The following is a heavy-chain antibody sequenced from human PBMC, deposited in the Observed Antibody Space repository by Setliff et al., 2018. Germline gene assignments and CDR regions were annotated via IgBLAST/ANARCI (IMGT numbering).Heavy chain of an antibody. CDR1: GFIFSAYE. CDR2: ISTSGTTE. CDR3: ARIKPFAMDV. V-gene: IGHV3-48*03. Sequence: QPGGSLRLSCAASGFIFSAYEMNWVRQAPGKGLEWVAYISTSGTTENYADSVKGRFTVSRDNAENSLYLQMNRLRDEDAAVYFCARIKPFAMDVWGQGTTVTVSS. J-gene: IGHJ6*02.